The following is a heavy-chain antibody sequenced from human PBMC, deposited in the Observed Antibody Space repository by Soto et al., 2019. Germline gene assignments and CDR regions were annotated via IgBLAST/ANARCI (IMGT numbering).Heavy chain of an antibody. CDR1: ELTFTRHA. V-gene: IGHV3-30-3*01. CDR3: ETGGLWNYKEYFEY. Sequence: GGTLRPSSDVSELTFTRHAMRMVCQAPGKGLGWAGVVSSDGSIKYYADSVKGRFTISRDNSKNMLYLEMSSLRTEDTAVYFCETGGLWNYKEYFEYWGQGPLVTVSS. D-gene: IGHD1-7*01. J-gene: IGHJ4*02. CDR2: VSSDGSIK.